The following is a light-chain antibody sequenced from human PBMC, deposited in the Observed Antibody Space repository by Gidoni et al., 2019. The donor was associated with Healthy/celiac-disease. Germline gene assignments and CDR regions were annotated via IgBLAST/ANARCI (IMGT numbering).Light chain of an antibody. CDR3: LXXYNXXXT. J-gene: IGKJ1*01. V-gene: IGKV1-6*01. Sequence: HMTQSPSSLSATVGDRVTITCRASQDIRNDLGWYQQKPGKAPKLLIYAASSLQSGVPSRFSGSGSGTDFTLTISSLQPEDFATYXCLXXYNXXXTFXXGTKVEIK. CDR2: AAS. CDR1: QDIRND.